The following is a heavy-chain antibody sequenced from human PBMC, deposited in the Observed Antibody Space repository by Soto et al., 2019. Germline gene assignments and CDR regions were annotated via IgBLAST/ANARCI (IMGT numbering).Heavy chain of an antibody. CDR1: GGTFSSYA. CDR2: IIPIFGTA. CDR3: AKDRDSSSEGGYYGMDV. Sequence: ASVKVSCKASGGTFSSYAISWVRQAPGQGLEWMGGIIPIFGTANYAQKFQGRVTITADKSTSTAYMELSSLRSEDTAVYYCAKDRDSSSEGGYYGMDVWGQGTTVTVSS. V-gene: IGHV1-69*06. J-gene: IGHJ6*02. D-gene: IGHD6-6*01.